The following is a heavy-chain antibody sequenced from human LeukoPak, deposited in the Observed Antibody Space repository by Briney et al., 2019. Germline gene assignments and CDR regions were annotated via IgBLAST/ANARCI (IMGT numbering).Heavy chain of an antibody. Sequence: SETLSLTCTVSGGSISSGDYYWSWIRQPPGKGLEWIGYIYYSGSTYYNPSLKSRVTISVDTSKNQFSLKLSSVTAADTAVYYCAAYQLLLYWFDPWGQGTLVTVSS. J-gene: IGHJ5*02. CDR2: IYYSGST. CDR1: GGSISSGDYY. CDR3: AAYQLLLYWFDP. D-gene: IGHD2-2*01. V-gene: IGHV4-30-4*08.